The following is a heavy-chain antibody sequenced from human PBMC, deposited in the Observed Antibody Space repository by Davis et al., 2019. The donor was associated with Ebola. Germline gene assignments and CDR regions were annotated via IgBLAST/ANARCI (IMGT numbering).Heavy chain of an antibody. Sequence: SETLSLTCTVSSGSISSYYWSWIRQPPGKGLEWIGSIYYSGSTYYNPSLKSRVTISVDTSKNQFSLKLSSVTAADTAVYYCARRVVVVTAIEEGYFDYWGQGTLVTVSS. J-gene: IGHJ4*02. CDR2: IYYSGST. CDR3: ARRVVVVTAIEEGYFDY. D-gene: IGHD2-21*02. V-gene: IGHV4-59*08. CDR1: SGSISSYY.